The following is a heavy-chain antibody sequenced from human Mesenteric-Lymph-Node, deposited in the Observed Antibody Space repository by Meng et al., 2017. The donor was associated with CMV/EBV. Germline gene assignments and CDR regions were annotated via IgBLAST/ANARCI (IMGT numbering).Heavy chain of an antibody. Sequence: SETLSLTCTVTGDTITHSYYWGWVRQSPGKGLEWLGNIHYSGITYYNPSLKSRVTISVDTSKDQFSLKMSSVTAADAAVYYCARTVSPRRGFYYGMDVWGQGTTVTVSS. CDR1: GDTITHSYY. D-gene: IGHD4-11*01. J-gene: IGHJ6*02. CDR3: ARTVSPRRGFYYGMDV. CDR2: IHYSGIT. V-gene: IGHV4-38-2*02.